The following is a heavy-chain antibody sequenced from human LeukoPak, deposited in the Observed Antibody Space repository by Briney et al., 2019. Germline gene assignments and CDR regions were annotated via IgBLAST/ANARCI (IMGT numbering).Heavy chain of an antibody. J-gene: IGHJ5*02. V-gene: IGHV4-39*01. CDR2: IYYSGST. CDR1: GGSISSSSYY. CDR3: ARHRFYGGNLNWFGP. Sequence: SETLSLTCTVSGGSISSSSYYWGWIRQPPGKGLEWIASIYYSGSTYYNPSLKSRVTISVDTSKNQFSLKLSSVTAADTAVYYCARHRFYGGNLNWFGPWGQGTLVTVSS. D-gene: IGHD4-23*01.